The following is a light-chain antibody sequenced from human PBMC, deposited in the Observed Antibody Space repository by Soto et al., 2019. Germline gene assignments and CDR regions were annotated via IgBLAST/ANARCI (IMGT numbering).Light chain of an antibody. CDR1: QSVSSSY. CDR2: ATS. CDR3: QQYNNWPLT. Sequence: EIVLTQSPGTLSLSPGERATLSFSASQSVSSSYLAWYQQKPGQAPRLLIYATSTRATGIPARFSGSGSGTEFTLTISSLQSEDFAVYYCQQYNNWPLTFGGGTKVDI. J-gene: IGKJ4*01. V-gene: IGKV3-15*01.